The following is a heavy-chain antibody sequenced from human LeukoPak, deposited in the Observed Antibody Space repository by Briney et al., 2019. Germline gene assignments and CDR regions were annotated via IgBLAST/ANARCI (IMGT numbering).Heavy chain of an antibody. CDR1: GGSFSGYY. CDR3: ARDAHYDFWSGYYTGNMDV. D-gene: IGHD3-3*01. J-gene: IGHJ6*03. Sequence: NPSETLSLTCAVYGGSFSGYYWSWIRQPPGKGLEWIGEINHSGSTYYNPSLKSRVTISVDTSKNQFSLKLSSVTAADTAVYYCARDAHYDFWSGYYTGNMDVWGKGTTVTVSS. V-gene: IGHV4-34*01. CDR2: INHSGST.